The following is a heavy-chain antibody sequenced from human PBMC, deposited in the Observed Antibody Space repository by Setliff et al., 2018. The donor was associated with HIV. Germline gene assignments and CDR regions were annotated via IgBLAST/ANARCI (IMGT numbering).Heavy chain of an antibody. D-gene: IGHD2-15*01. CDR3: AKDLIVCSGCSCYGAPDAFDI. CDR1: GFTFSSYA. Sequence: GGSLRLSCAASGFTFSSYAMSWVRQAPGKGLEWVAAISGSGGSTYYAASVKGRFTISRDNSKNTLYLQMNSLRAEDTAVYYGAKDLIVCSGCSCYGAPDAFDIWGQGTMVTVSS. J-gene: IGHJ3*02. CDR2: ISGSGGST. V-gene: IGHV3-23*01.